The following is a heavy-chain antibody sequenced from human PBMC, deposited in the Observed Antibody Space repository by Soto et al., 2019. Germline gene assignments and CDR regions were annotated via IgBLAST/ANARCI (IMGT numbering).Heavy chain of an antibody. D-gene: IGHD6-13*01. CDR2: ISAYNGNP. CDR1: GYTFTRYG. Sequence: QVQLVQSGAEVKKHGASVKDSCKDSGYTFTRYGISWVRQAPGQGLEWMGWISAYNGNPNYGHKLQGRVTMTTEASTSTAYMELGSLRSDDTAVYYCARVGQQLVYWGQGTLVTVSS. CDR3: ARVGQQLVY. V-gene: IGHV1-18*01. J-gene: IGHJ4*02.